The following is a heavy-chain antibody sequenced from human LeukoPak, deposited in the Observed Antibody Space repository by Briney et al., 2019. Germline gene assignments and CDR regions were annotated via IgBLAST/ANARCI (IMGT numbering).Heavy chain of an antibody. V-gene: IGHV1-2*02. CDR1: GYTFTGYY. J-gene: IGHJ3*02. D-gene: IGHD2-2*02. CDR2: INPNSGGT. CDR3: ARGAPSTDIVVVPAAIRRPHAFDI. Sequence: ASVKVSCKASGYTFTGYYMHWVRQAPGQGLKWMGWINPNSGGTNYAQKFQGRVTMTRDTSISTAYMELSRLRSDDTAVYYCARGAPSTDIVVVPAAIRRPHAFDIWGQGTMVTVSS.